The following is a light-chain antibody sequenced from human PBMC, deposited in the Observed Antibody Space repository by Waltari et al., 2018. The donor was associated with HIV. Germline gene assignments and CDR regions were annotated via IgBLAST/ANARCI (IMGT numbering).Light chain of an antibody. V-gene: IGLV1-40*01. CDR1: SSNIGAGYD. CDR3: QSYDSSLSVWV. Sequence: QSVLTQPPSVSGAPGQRVTISCTGSSSNIGAGYDVHWYQQIPGTAPKLLIYGNSHRPSGFPDRFSGSKSGTSASLAITGLQAEDEADYYCQSYDSSLSVWVFGGGTKLTVL. J-gene: IGLJ3*02. CDR2: GNS.